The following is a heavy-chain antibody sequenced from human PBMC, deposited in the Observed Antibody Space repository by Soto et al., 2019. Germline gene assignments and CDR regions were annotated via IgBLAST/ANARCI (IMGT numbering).Heavy chain of an antibody. V-gene: IGHV4-59*11. J-gene: IGHJ4*02. D-gene: IGHD3-10*01. CDR2: TYYRGTT. CDR3: ARDSQPGSGSYSIDY. Sequence: SGTRYITRTILCSSIGNHFWGWIRPPPRKGLEWIGHTYYRGTTNYNPSLKSRVTISVDTSKAQFSLELSSVTAADTAVYYCARDSQPGSGSYSIDYWGEGTLVTVS. CDR1: CSSIGNHF.